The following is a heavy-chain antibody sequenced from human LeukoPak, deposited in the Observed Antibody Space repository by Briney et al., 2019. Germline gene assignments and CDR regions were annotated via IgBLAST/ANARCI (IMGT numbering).Heavy chain of an antibody. V-gene: IGHV4-4*07. J-gene: IGHJ4*02. D-gene: IGHD6-19*01. CDR1: GGPISSYY. CDR2: IYTSGST. Sequence: SETLSLTCTVSGGPISSYYWSWIRQPAGKGLEWIGRIYTSGSTNYNPSLKSRVTMSVDTSKNQFSLKLSSVTAADTAVYYCARVGAYSSGWSCFDYWGQGTLVTASS. CDR3: ARVGAYSSGWSCFDY.